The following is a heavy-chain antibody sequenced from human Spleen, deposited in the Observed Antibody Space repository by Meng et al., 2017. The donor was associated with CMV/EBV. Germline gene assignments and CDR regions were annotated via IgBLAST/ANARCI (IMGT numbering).Heavy chain of an antibody. D-gene: IGHD3-3*01. V-gene: IGHV3-74*01. CDR1: GFTFSSYW. Sequence: GESLKISCAASGFTFSSYWMHWVRQAPGKGLVWVSRINSDGSSTNYADCVKGRFTISRDNTKKTLYLQMNSLRAEDTAVYYCAKDQPTNDFWSGSYYYGMDVWGQGTTVTVSS. J-gene: IGHJ6*02. CDR2: INSDGSST. CDR3: AKDQPTNDFWSGSYYYGMDV.